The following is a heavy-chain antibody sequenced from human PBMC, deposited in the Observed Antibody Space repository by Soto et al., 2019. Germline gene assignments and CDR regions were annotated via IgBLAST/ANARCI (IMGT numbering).Heavy chain of an antibody. Sequence: PGGSLRLSCAASGFTFSTYWMTWVRQAPGMGLEWVANIKQDGGDIYYGDPVKGRFTISRDNAKNSLFLQMNSLRVEDTAVYYCARYLRSGPIDYWGQGILVTVSS. CDR3: ARYLRSGPIDY. CDR1: GFTFSTYW. CDR2: IKQDGGDI. D-gene: IGHD3-10*01. J-gene: IGHJ4*02. V-gene: IGHV3-7*01.